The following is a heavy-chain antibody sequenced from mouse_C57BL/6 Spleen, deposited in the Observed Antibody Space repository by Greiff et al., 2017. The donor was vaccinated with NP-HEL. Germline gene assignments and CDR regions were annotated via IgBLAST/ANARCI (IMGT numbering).Heavy chain of an antibody. CDR3: ARKDYYGSSAGY. Sequence: QVQLQQSGAELVKPGASVKISCKASGYAFSSYWMNWVKQRPGKGLEWIGQIYPGDGDTNYNGKFKGKATLTADKSSSTAYMQLSSLTSEDSAVYFCARKDYYGSSAGYWGQGTTLTVSS. J-gene: IGHJ2*01. V-gene: IGHV1-80*01. D-gene: IGHD1-1*01. CDR2: IYPGDGDT. CDR1: GYAFSSYW.